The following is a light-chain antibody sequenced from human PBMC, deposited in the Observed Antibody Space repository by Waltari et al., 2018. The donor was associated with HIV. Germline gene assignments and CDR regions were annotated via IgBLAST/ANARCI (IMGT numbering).Light chain of an antibody. CDR2: AAS. J-gene: IGKJ2*01. CDR1: NRISTY. Sequence: DIQLTQSPSFLSASVGDRVTITCRADNRISTYLAWYQQKPGKAPKLLISAASALQSGVPSRFSGSGSGREFTLTISSLQPEDFASYYCQHLNTYPYTFVQGTKLEIK. CDR3: QHLNTYPYT. V-gene: IGKV1-9*01.